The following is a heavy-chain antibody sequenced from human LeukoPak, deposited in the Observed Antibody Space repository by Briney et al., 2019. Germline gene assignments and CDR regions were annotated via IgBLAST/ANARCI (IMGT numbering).Heavy chain of an antibody. CDR2: ISGSGGST. V-gene: IGHV3-23*01. D-gene: IGHD4-11*01. Sequence: GGSLRLSCAASGFTFSSYAMSWVRQAPGKGLEWVSAISGSGGSTYYADSVKGRFTISRDNSKNTLYLQMNSLRAEDTAVYYCALRLQYYYGMDVWGQGTTVTVSS. CDR3: ALRLQYYYGMDV. CDR1: GFTFSSYA. J-gene: IGHJ6*02.